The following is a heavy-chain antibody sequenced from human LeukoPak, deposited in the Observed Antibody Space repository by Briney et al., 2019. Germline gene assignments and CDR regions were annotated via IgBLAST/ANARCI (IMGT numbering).Heavy chain of an antibody. CDR2: IIPIFGTA. CDR3: ARSPRPHYYDSSGYYSVFDY. J-gene: IGHJ4*02. D-gene: IGHD3-22*01. CDR1: GGTFSSYA. Sequence: VASVKVSCMASGGTFSSYAISWVRQAPGQGLEWMGGIIPIFGTANYAQRFQGRVTITADESTSTAYMELSSLRSEDTAVYYCARSPRPHYYDSSGYYSVFDYWGQGTLVTVSS. V-gene: IGHV1-69*13.